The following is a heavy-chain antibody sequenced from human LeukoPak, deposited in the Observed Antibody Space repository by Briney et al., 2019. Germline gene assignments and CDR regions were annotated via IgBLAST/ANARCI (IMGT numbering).Heavy chain of an antibody. Sequence: GGSLRLSCAASGFXFSSYWINWVRQAPGKGLEWVANIKQDGSEKYYVDSVKGRFTISRDNAKNSLYLQMNSLRAEDTAVYYCARERYDAFDIWGQGTMVTVSS. CDR3: ARERYDAFDI. CDR2: IKQDGSEK. CDR1: GFXFSSYW. J-gene: IGHJ3*02. D-gene: IGHD4-17*01. V-gene: IGHV3-7*04.